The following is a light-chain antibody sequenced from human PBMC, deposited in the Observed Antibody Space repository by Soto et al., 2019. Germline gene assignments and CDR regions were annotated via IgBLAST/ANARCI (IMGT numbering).Light chain of an antibody. CDR1: SSDVGNYYY. Sequence: QSALTQPPSASGSPGQSVTISCTGSSSDVGNYYYVSWYQQYPGKAPKLMIYEVSKRPSGVPDRFSGSKSGYTASLTVSWLQAEDEADYYCSSYAGSNNLVFGGGTKLTVL. CDR2: EVS. J-gene: IGLJ2*01. V-gene: IGLV2-8*01. CDR3: SSYAGSNNLV.